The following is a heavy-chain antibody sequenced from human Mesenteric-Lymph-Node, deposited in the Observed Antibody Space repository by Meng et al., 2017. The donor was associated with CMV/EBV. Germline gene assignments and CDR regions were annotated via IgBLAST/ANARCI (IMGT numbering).Heavy chain of an antibody. J-gene: IGHJ4*02. CDR2: INHSGST. D-gene: IGHD4-23*01. Sequence: QAASPRWGGGLLKSSETLSLPCAVYGGSFSGYYWSWIRQPPGKGLEWIGEINHSGSTNYNPSLKSRVTISVDTSKNQFSLKLSSVTAADTAVYYCARHQRWLKSEGGFNYWGQGTLVTVSS. CDR3: ARHQRWLKSEGGFNY. CDR1: GGSFSGYY. V-gene: IGHV4-34*01.